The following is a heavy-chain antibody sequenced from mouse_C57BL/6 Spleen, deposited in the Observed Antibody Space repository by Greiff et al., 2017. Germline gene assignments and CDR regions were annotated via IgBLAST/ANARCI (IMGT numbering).Heavy chain of an antibody. Sequence: EVQLQESGPGLVKPSQSLSLTCSVTGYSITSGYYWNWIRQFPGNKLEWMGYISYDGSNNYNPSLKNRISITRYTSKNQFFLKLNSVTTEDTATYYCARVGTVVATDWYFDVWGTGTTVTVSS. D-gene: IGHD1-1*01. CDR1: GYSITSGYY. V-gene: IGHV3-6*01. CDR2: ISYDGSN. CDR3: ARVGTVVATDWYFDV. J-gene: IGHJ1*03.